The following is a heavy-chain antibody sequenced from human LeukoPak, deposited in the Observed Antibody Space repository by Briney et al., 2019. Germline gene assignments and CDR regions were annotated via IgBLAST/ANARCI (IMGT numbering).Heavy chain of an antibody. V-gene: IGHV1-18*01. J-gene: IGHJ4*02. CDR3: AREPPYYYDSIGYYKSFDY. CDR2: ISTYNGNT. D-gene: IGHD3-22*01. Sequence: ASVKVSCKTSGYTFNNYGISWVRQAPGQGLEWMGWISTYNGNTNYAQKLQGRVTMTTDTATTTAYMELRSLRSDDTALYYCAREPPYYYDSIGYYKSFDYWGQGTLVTVSS. CDR1: GYTFNNYG.